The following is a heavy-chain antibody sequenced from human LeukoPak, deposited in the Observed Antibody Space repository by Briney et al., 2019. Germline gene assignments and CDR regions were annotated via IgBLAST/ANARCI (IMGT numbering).Heavy chain of an antibody. V-gene: IGHV3-9*01. Sequence: SGGSLRLSCAASGFTFDDYAMHWVRQAPGKGLEWVSGISWNSGSIGYADSVKGRFTISRDNAKNSLYLQMNSLRAEGTALYYCAKDSGGSYYEGYFDYWGQGTLVTVSS. J-gene: IGHJ4*02. CDR2: ISWNSGSI. D-gene: IGHD1-26*01. CDR3: AKDSGGSYYEGYFDY. CDR1: GFTFDDYA.